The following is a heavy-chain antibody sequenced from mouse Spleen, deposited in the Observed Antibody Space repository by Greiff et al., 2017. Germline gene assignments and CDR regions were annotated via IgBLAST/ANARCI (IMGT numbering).Heavy chain of an antibody. CDR3: ARQAYYGNYFDY. J-gene: IGHJ2*01. D-gene: IGHD2-10*01. CDR2: ISNGGGST. CDR1: GFTFSDYY. V-gene: IGHV5-12*02. Sequence: EVQLVESGGGLVQPGGSLKLSCATSGFTFSDYYMYWVRQTPEKRLEWVAYISNGGGSTYYPDTVKGRFTISRDNAKNTLYLQMSRLKSEDTAMYYCARQAYYGNYFDYWGQGTTLTVSS.